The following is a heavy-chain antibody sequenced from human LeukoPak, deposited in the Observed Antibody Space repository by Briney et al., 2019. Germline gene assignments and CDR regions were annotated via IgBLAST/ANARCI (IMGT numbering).Heavy chain of an antibody. D-gene: IGHD6-19*01. CDR1: GLTFDDSG. CDR3: ARARGIAVANNWFDP. CDR2: INWNGGSS. Sequence: GGSLRLSCAASGLTFDDSGTTSVRQAPGKGLEWVSGINWNGGSSGYADSVNGRFTISRDNAKNYLYLQMNSLRAEDTAFYYCARARGIAVANNWFDPWGQGTLVTVSS. V-gene: IGHV3-20*04. J-gene: IGHJ5*02.